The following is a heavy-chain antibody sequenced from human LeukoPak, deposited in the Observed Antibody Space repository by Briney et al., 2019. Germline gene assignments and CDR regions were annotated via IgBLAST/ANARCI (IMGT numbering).Heavy chain of an antibody. Sequence: PSETLSLTCAVSDDSFSSHYWTWIRQPPGKGLEWIGYISYIGSTNYNPSLKSRVTISIDTSKSQFSLKLSSVTAADTAVYYCARDLVTVTKGFDIWGQGTMVSVSS. V-gene: IGHV4-59*11. CDR1: DDSFSSHY. J-gene: IGHJ3*02. D-gene: IGHD4-17*01. CDR2: ISYIGST. CDR3: ARDLVTVTKGFDI.